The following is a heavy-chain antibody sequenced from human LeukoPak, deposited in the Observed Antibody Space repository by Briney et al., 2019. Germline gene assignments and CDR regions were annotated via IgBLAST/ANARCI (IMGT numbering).Heavy chain of an antibody. CDR1: GFTFSSYA. V-gene: IGHV3-23*01. Sequence: GGSLRLSCAASGFTFSSYAMSWVRQAPGKGLEWVSAISGSGGSTYYADSVKGRFSISRDNSKSTLYLQMNSLRTEDTAVYYCAKDYYDSLYYFDYWGQGTLVTVSS. CDR3: AKDYYDSLYYFDY. CDR2: ISGSGGST. D-gene: IGHD3-22*01. J-gene: IGHJ4*02.